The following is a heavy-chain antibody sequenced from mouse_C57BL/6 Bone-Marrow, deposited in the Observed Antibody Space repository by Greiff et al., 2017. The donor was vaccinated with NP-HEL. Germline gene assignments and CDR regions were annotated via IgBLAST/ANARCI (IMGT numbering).Heavy chain of an antibody. CDR3: ARKVSYSNNGAWFAY. D-gene: IGHD2-5*01. V-gene: IGHV1-77*01. Sequence: VQLQQSGAELVKPGASVKISCKASGYTFTDYYINWVKQRPGQGLEWIGKIGPGSGSTYYNEKFKGKATLTADKSSSTAYMQLSSLTSEDSAVYFCARKVSYSNNGAWFAYWGQGTLVTVSA. CDR2: IGPGSGST. J-gene: IGHJ3*01. CDR1: GYTFTDYY.